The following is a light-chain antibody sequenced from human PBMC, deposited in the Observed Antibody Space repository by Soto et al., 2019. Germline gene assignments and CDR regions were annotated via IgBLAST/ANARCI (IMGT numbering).Light chain of an antibody. CDR2: AAS. CDR3: QQANSFPPGHI. J-gene: IGKJ2*01. Sequence: DIQLTQSPSSVSASVGDRVTITCRASQGISGWLAWYQLKPGKAPKLLIYAASTLQSGVPSRFSGTRSGAVFTLTISSLQPEDFATYFCQQANSFPPGHIFGQGTKVDIK. CDR1: QGISGW. V-gene: IGKV1D-12*01.